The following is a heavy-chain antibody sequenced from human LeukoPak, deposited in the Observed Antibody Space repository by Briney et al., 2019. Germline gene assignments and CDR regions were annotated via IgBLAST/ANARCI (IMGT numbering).Heavy chain of an antibody. Sequence: GGSLRLSCAASGFTFSSYAMSWVRQAPGKGLEWVSAISGSGGSTYYADSVKGRFTISRDNSKNTLYLQMSSLRAEDTAVYYCAKDPLGSSGYRDYGGQGTLVTVSS. J-gene: IGHJ4*02. CDR1: GFTFSSYA. CDR3: AKDPLGSSGYRDY. D-gene: IGHD3-22*01. CDR2: ISGSGGST. V-gene: IGHV3-23*01.